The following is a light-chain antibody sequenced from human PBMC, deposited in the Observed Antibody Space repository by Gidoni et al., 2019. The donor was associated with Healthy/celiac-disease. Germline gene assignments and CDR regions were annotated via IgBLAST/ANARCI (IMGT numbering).Light chain of an antibody. Sequence: DIVMPQSPLPLPVTPGEPASISCRSSQSLLHSNGYNCLDWYLQKPGQSPQLLIYLGSNRASGVPDRFSGSGSGTDFTLKISRVEAEDVGVYYCMQALQTPWTFGQGTKLEIK. J-gene: IGKJ2*01. V-gene: IGKV2-28*01. CDR2: LGS. CDR1: QSLLHSNGYNC. CDR3: MQALQTPWT.